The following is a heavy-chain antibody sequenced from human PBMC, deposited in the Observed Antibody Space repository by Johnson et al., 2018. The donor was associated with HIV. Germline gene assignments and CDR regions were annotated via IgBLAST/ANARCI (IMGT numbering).Heavy chain of an antibody. CDR3: GKVRRYDPDGAFDV. CDR2: ISGSGGST. V-gene: IGHV3-23*04. CDR1: GFTFSNYA. Sequence: VQLVESGGGVVQPGGSLRISCATSGFTFSNYAMSWVRQAPGKGLEWVSGISGSGGSTYYADSEKGRFTISRDNSKNTLYLQMNSLRAEDTAVYYCGKVRRYDPDGAFDVWGQGTMVTVSS. J-gene: IGHJ3*01. D-gene: IGHD3-3*01.